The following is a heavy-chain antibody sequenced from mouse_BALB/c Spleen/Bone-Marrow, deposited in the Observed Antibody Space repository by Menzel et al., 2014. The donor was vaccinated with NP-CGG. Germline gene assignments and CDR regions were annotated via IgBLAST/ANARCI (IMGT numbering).Heavy chain of an antibody. V-gene: IGHV5-9*02. CDR3: ARRWLLPYAMDY. CDR1: GFAFSSYD. CDR2: ISSGGSYT. J-gene: IGHJ4*01. Sequence: EVMLVESGGGLVKPGGSLKHSCAASGFAFSSYDMSWVRQTPEKRLEWVATISSGGSYTYYPDSVKGRFTISRDNARNTLYLQMSSLRSEDTALYYCARRWLLPYAMDYWGQGTSVTVSS. D-gene: IGHD2-3*01.